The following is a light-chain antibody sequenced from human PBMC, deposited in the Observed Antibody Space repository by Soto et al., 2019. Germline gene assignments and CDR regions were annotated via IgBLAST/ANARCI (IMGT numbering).Light chain of an antibody. CDR1: QSLTSS. V-gene: IGKV3-11*01. CDR2: DAS. J-gene: IGKJ1*01. CDR3: QQRSTWPRT. Sequence: EVVLTESASTLSLSPGERARLSCRASQSLTSSLVWYQQKPGQAPRLVIYDASNRATGIPDRFSGSGSGTEFTLTINSLEPEDSAVYYCQQRSTWPRTFGQGTKVAIK.